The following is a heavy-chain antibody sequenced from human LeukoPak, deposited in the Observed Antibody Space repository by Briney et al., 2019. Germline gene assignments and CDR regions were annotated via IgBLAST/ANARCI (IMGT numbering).Heavy chain of an antibody. J-gene: IGHJ6*03. CDR1: GYTFTSYD. CDR2: MNPNSGNT. V-gene: IGHV1-8*01. CDR3: ARTAVVVPAARRITIFGVVITNYYYYMDV. Sequence: GASETVSCKASGYTFTSYDINWVRQATGQGLEWMGWMNPNSGNTGYAQKFQGRVTMTRNTSISTAYMELSSLRSEDTAVYYCARTAVVVPAARRITIFGVVITNYYYYMDVWGKGTTVTVSS. D-gene: IGHD3-3*01.